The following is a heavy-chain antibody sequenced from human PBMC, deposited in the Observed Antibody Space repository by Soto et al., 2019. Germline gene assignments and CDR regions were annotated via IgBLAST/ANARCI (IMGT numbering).Heavy chain of an antibody. Sequence: EVQLVESGGDLVQPGGSLRLSCAASGFTFSSYSMNWVRQAPGKGLEWFSYISSSSSTRYYADSVKGRFTISRDNAKNSLYLQMNSVRDEDTAVYYCARDRGWIFDYWGQGTLVTVSS. CDR2: ISSSSSTR. CDR3: ARDRGWIFDY. CDR1: GFTFSSYS. J-gene: IGHJ4*02. V-gene: IGHV3-48*02. D-gene: IGHD6-19*01.